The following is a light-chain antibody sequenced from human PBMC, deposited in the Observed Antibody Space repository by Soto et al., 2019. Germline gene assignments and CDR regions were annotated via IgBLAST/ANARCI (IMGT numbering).Light chain of an antibody. CDR2: DAS. J-gene: IGKJ1*01. Sequence: EIVLTQSPATLSLSPGERATLSCRASQSVSSYLAWYQQKPCQSPRLLIYDASNRSTGIPARFSGSGSGTAFPLSISSLEPEAFAVYYGQQRSNWPPWSFGQGTKVEI. CDR1: QSVSSY. V-gene: IGKV3-11*01. CDR3: QQRSNWPPWS.